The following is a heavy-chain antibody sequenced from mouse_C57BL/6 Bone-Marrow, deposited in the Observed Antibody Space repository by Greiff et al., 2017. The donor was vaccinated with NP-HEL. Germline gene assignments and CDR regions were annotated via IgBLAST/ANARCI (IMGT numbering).Heavy chain of an antibody. CDR3: GRQSQTAMDY. J-gene: IGHJ4*01. CDR1: GFTFSDYG. V-gene: IGHV5-15*01. Sequence: EVQRVESGGGLVQPGGSLKLSCAASGFTFSDYGMAWVRQAPRQGPEWVAFISPLAYSIYYADTVTGRFTISRENTKNTLYLELSSLRSEDAAMYYCGRQSQTAMDYWGQGTSVTVSS. CDR2: ISPLAYSI.